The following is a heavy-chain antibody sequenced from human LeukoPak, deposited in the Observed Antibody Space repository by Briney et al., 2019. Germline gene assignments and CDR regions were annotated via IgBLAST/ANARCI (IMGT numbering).Heavy chain of an antibody. V-gene: IGHV3-23*01. CDR3: AKDTRGSYCGSGSYYNVPDY. J-gene: IGHJ4*02. CDR1: GFTFNNYA. CDR2: ITSSGST. D-gene: IGHD3-10*01. Sequence: PGASLRLSCAASGFTFNNYAMNWVRQAPGKGLEWVSVITSSGSTYYADSVKGRFTISRDNSKNTLYLQMNSLRAEDTAVYYCAKDTRGSYCGSGSYYNVPDYWGQGTLVTVSS.